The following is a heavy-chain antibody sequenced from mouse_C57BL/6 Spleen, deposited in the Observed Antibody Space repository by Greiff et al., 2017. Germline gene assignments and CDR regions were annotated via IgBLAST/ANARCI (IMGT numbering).Heavy chain of an antibody. CDR2: IDPETGGT. J-gene: IGHJ2*01. CDR3: TRLGYYYGSSYRGYFDY. Sequence: QVQLQQSGAELVRPGASVTLSCKASGYTFTDYEMHWVKQTPVHGLEWIGAIDPETGGTAYNQKFKGKAILTADKSSSTAYMELRSLTSEDSAVCYCTRLGYYYGSSYRGYFDYWGQGTTLTVSS. D-gene: IGHD1-1*01. V-gene: IGHV1-15*01. CDR1: GYTFTDYE.